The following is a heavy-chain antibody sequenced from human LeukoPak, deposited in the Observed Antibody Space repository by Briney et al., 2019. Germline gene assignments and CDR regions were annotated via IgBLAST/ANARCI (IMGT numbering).Heavy chain of an antibody. CDR2: IKQDGSEK. J-gene: IGHJ4*02. CDR3: AGDLKYSSGWHDY. CDR1: GFTFSSYW. V-gene: IGHV3-7*01. D-gene: IGHD6-19*01. Sequence: GGSLRLSCAASGFTFSSYWMSWVRQAPGKGLEWVANIKQDGSEKYYVDSVKGRFTISRDNAKNSLYLQMNSLRAEDTAVYYCAGDLKYSSGWHDYWGQGTLVTVSS.